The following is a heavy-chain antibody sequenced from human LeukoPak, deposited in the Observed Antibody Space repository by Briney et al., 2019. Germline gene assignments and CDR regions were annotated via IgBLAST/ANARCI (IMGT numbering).Heavy chain of an antibody. CDR1: GGSFSSYY. CDR3: ARDTAYSSGWLI. D-gene: IGHD6-19*01. J-gene: IGHJ4*02. Sequence: SETLSLTCAVYGGSFSSYYWSWIRQPPGKGLEWIGYIYYSGSTNYNPSLKSRVTISVDTSKNQFSLKLSSVTAADTAVYYCARDTAYSSGWLIWGQGTLVTVSS. CDR2: IYYSGST. V-gene: IGHV4-59*01.